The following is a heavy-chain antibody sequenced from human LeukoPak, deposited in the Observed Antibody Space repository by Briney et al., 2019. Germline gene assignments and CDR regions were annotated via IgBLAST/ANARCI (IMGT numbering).Heavy chain of an antibody. V-gene: IGHV3-30*01. CDR3: VRTIVVVPAAPLGY. D-gene: IGHD2-2*01. Sequence: PGESLRLSCAASGFTFSSYAMHWVRQAPGKGLEWVAVISYDGSNKYYADSVKGRFTISRDNSKNTLYLQMNSLRAEDTAVYYCVRTIVVVPAAPLGYWGQGTLVTVSS. J-gene: IGHJ4*02. CDR2: ISYDGSNK. CDR1: GFTFSSYA.